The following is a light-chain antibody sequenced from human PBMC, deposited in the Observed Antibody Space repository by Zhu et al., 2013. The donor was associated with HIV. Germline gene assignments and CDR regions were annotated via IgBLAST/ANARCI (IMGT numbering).Light chain of an antibody. CDR3: QQYNSYPRT. CDR2: KAS. CDR1: QSISTY. V-gene: IGKV1-5*03. Sequence: DIQMTQSPSSLSASVGDRVTITCRASQSISTYLNWYQQKPGKAPKLLIYKASSLESGVPSRFSGSASGTEFTLTISSLQPDDFATYYCQQYNSYPRTFGQGTKVEIK. J-gene: IGKJ1*01.